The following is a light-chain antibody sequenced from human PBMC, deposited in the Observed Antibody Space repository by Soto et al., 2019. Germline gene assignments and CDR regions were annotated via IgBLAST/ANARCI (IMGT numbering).Light chain of an antibody. J-gene: IGLJ3*02. V-gene: IGLV8-61*01. CDR3: VLYIGSGISM. CDR2: STN. CDR1: SGSVSTSYY. Sequence: QAVVTQEPSFSVSPGGTVTLTCGLSSGSVSTSYYPSWYQQTPGQAPRTLFYSTNIRSSGVPDRFSGSILGNKAALTITGAQADDESDYYCVLYIGSGISMFGGGTQLTVL.